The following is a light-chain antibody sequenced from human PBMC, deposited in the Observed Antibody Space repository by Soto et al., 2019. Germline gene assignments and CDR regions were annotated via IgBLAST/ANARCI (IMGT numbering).Light chain of an antibody. CDR3: QQYGSSPRT. CDR1: QSVSSNF. V-gene: IGKV3-20*01. Sequence: EIVLTQSPGTLSLSPGERATLSCRASQSVSSNFLAWYQQKPGQAPRLLIYGASNRATGIPDRFSGSGSGIDFTLTISRLEPEDFAVYYCQQYGSSPRTYGQGTKVEI. CDR2: GAS. J-gene: IGKJ1*01.